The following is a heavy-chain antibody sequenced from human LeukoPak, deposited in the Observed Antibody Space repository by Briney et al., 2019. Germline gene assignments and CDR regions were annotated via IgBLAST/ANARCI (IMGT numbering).Heavy chain of an antibody. CDR1: GGSIRGYY. Sequence: TSETLSLTCTVSGGSIRGYYWSRIRQPPGKGLEWIGYIYYTGSTNYNPSLKSRVTISVDTSKNQFSLKLSSVTAADTAVYYCARMSVTSLALYFDYWGQGTLVTVSS. V-gene: IGHV4-59*01. D-gene: IGHD4-11*01. CDR3: ARMSVTSLALYFDY. CDR2: IYYTGST. J-gene: IGHJ4*02.